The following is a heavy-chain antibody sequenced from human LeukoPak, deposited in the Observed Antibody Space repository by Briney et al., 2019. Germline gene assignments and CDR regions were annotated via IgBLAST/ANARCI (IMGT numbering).Heavy chain of an antibody. Sequence: ASVKVSCKASGYTFTGYYTHWVRQAPGQGLEWMGWINPNSGGTNYAQKFQGRVTMTRDTSISTAYMELSRLRSDDTAVYYCARGLITMVRGVIAESDYWGQGTLVTVSS. CDR2: INPNSGGT. CDR1: GYTFTGYY. CDR3: ARGLITMVRGVIAESDY. V-gene: IGHV1-2*02. J-gene: IGHJ4*02. D-gene: IGHD3-10*01.